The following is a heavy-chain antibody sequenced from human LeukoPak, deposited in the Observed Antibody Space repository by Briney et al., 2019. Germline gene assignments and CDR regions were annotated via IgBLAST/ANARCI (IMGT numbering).Heavy chain of an antibody. J-gene: IGHJ4*02. CDR2: INSDGSST. Sequence: PGGSLRLSCAASGFTFSSYWMHWVRQAPGKGLVWVSRINSDGSSTSYADSVKGRFTISRDNSKNTLYLQMNSLRAEDTAVYSCARGGTHYNDMYYFDHWGQGTLVTVSS. V-gene: IGHV3-74*01. CDR1: GFTFSSYW. CDR3: ARGGTHYNDMYYFDH. D-gene: IGHD3-22*01.